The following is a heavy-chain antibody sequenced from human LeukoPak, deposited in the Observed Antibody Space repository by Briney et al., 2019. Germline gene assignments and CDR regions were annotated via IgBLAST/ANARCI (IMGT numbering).Heavy chain of an antibody. J-gene: IGHJ6*04. D-gene: IGHD3-9*01. CDR2: IYTSGST. CDR3: AKDYYDILAGYMDV. CDR1: GGSISTYY. Sequence: SETLSLTCTVAGGSISTYYWNWIRQPAGQGLEWIGRIYTSGSTNYNPSLKSRVTLSLDTSKNQFSLKLSSVTAADTAVYYCAKDYYDILAGYMDVWGKGTTVTVSS. V-gene: IGHV4-4*07.